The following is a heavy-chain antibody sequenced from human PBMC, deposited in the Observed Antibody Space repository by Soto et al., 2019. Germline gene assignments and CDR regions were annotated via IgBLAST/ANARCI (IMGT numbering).Heavy chain of an antibody. D-gene: IGHD5-18*01. J-gene: IGHJ4*02. CDR1: GGTFSTYA. V-gene: IGHV1-69*12. CDR2: IIPMFGTA. Sequence: QVQLVQSGAEVKKPESSVKVSCKAPGGTFSTYAISWVRQAPGQGLEWMGGIIPMFGTANYAQRFQDSVTITADESTNTVDMELSSLRSEDTAVYFCASGIQLWLRRINSGYSGWGQGTLVTVSS. CDR3: ASGIQLWLRRINSGYSG.